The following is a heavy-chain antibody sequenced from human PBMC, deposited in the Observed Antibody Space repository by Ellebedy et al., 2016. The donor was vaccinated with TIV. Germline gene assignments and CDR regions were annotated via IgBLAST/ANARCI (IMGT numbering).Heavy chain of an antibody. V-gene: IGHV3-48*04. D-gene: IGHD7-27*01. Sequence: GESLKISCTAPGFTFSPYAMNWVRQAPGKGLEWISYISGSSITLYYSDSVKGRFTISRDNAQNSLYLQLNGLRADDTAVYFCARDMAWGNERVNDAFDIWGHGTLVIVSS. CDR1: GFTFSPYA. J-gene: IGHJ3*02. CDR2: ISGSSITL. CDR3: ARDMAWGNERVNDAFDI.